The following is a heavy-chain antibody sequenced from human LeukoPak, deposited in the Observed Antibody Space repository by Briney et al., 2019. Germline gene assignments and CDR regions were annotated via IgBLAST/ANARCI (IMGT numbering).Heavy chain of an antibody. CDR2: IYHSGST. V-gene: IGHV4-38-2*02. CDR3: AGEVGGSWFDP. J-gene: IGHJ5*02. D-gene: IGHD1-26*01. CDR1: GYSISSGYY. Sequence: SETLSLTCAVSGYSISSGYYWGWVRQPPGKGLEWIGSIYHSGSTYYNPSLKSRVTISVDTSKNHFSLKLSSVTAADTAVYYCAGEVGGSWFDPWGLGTLVTVSS.